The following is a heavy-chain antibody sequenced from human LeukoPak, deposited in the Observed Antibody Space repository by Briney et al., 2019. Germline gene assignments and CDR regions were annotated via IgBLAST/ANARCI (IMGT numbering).Heavy chain of an antibody. V-gene: IGHV4-59*01. CDR1: GGSLSPYY. J-gene: IGHJ3*02. CDR3: ARAGVWDYNDSSGYHNGAFDI. Sequence: SETLSLTCTVSGGSLSPYYWSWIRQSPGKGLEWIGYISYSGSTNSHPSLKSRVTISVDMSKPQFYLELSSVTAADTAFYYCARAGVWDYNDSSGYHNGAFDIWGQGTMVTVSS. CDR2: ISYSGST. D-gene: IGHD3-22*01.